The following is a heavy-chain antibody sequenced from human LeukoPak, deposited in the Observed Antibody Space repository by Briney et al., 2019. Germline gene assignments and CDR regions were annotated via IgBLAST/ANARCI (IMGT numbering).Heavy chain of an antibody. CDR2: INPNSGGT. CDR3: ARDGLGGWDY. J-gene: IGHJ4*02. V-gene: IGHV1-2*02. CDR1: GYSFTGYY. Sequence: ASVKVSCKASGYSFTGYYIYWVRQAPGQGLEWMGWINPNSGGTKFAQKFQARVTITRDTSITTAYMELSSLRYDDTAVYYCARDGLGGWDYWGQGTLVTVSS. D-gene: IGHD6-6*01.